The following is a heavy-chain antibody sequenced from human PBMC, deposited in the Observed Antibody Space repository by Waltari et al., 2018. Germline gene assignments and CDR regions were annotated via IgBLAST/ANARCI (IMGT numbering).Heavy chain of an antibody. Sequence: QVQLVQSGTEVKKPGASVKVYCQASGYSFTDYLLHWVRQTPGQGLEWLGWINPNNGDTGYAQNFLGRVTMTRDTSINTVYMDLSGLRSDDTAVFYCARDPGPIVGAPDYWGQGTLVTVSS. CDR2: INPNNGDT. D-gene: IGHD1-26*01. J-gene: IGHJ4*02. CDR1: GYSFTDYL. V-gene: IGHV1-2*02. CDR3: ARDPGPIVGAPDY.